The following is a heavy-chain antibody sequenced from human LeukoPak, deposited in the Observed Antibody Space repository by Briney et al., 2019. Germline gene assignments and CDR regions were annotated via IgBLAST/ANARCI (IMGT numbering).Heavy chain of an antibody. V-gene: IGHV4-39*01. CDR3: ARSYGSEFGGFDP. CDR1: GGSISSSSYY. D-gene: IGHD3-10*01. Sequence: PSETLSLTCSVSGGSISSSSYYWGWIRQPPGQGLEWIGSIYYSGSTYYNPSLKSRVTISVDTSKNQFSLKLSSVTAADTAVYYCARSYGSEFGGFDPWGQGTLVTVSS. CDR2: IYYSGST. J-gene: IGHJ5*02.